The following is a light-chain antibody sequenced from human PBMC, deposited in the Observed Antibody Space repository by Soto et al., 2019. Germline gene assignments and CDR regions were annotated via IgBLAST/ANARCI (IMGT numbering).Light chain of an antibody. CDR1: QSVSSN. V-gene: IGKV3-15*01. Sequence: ETVMTQSPATLSVSPGERATLSCRASQSVSSNLGWYQQKPGQTPRLLISGASTRATGVPARFSGSGSGPDFTLTISRLEPEDFAVYVCQHYGSSRTFGQGTKVDIK. CDR2: GAS. CDR3: QHYGSSRT. J-gene: IGKJ1*01.